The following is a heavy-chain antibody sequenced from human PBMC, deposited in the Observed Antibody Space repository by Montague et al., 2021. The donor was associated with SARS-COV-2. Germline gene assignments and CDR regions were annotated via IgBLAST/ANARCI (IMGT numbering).Heavy chain of an antibody. CDR1: GGSVSSSNW. J-gene: IGHJ4*02. V-gene: IGHV4-4*02. Sequence: SETLSLTCAVSGGSVSSSNWGTWVRQPPGKGLEWIGEMYHAGSTNYNPSLTSRVAISIDKSKNQFSLTLRSVIAADTAVYYCARRGKNYGPFDYWGQGTPVSVSS. CDR2: MYHAGST. CDR3: ARRGKNYGPFDY. D-gene: IGHD5-18*01.